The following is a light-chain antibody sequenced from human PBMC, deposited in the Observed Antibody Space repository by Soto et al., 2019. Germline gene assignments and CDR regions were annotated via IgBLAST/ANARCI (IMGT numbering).Light chain of an antibody. CDR3: QQFGPSPT. CDR2: GAS. Sequence: VLTQSPGTLSLSPGEGATLSCRASQSLSNNYLAWYQHKPGQAPRLLIYGASSRATGIPDRFSGSGSGTAFTLTISRLEPDDFAVYYCQQFGPSPTFGQGTTMEIK. V-gene: IGKV3-20*01. CDR1: QSLSNNY. J-gene: IGKJ1*01.